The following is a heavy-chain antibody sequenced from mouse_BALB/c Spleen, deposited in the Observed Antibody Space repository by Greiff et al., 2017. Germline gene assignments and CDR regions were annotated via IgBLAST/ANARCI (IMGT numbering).Heavy chain of an antibody. D-gene: IGHD1-2*01. CDR1: GFTFSSYG. CDR2: ISSGGSYT. Sequence: EVQGVESGGDLVKPGGSLKLSCAASGFTFSSYGMSWVRQTPDKRLEWVATISSGGSYTYYPDSVKGRFTISRDNAKNTLYLQMSSLKSEDTAMYYCARRGTATRGYFDVWGAGTTVTVSS. J-gene: IGHJ1*01. CDR3: ARRGTATRGYFDV. V-gene: IGHV5-6*01.